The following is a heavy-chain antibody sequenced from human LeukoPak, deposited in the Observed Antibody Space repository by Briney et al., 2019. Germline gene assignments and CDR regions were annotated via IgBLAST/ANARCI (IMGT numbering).Heavy chain of an antibody. CDR3: ATSRAL. J-gene: IGHJ2*01. CDR1: GFTFSTYA. CDR2: ITDRGVST. Sequence: PGGSLRLSCAASGFTFSTYAMSWVRQAPGSGPEWVSSITDRGVSTYYADFVKGRFTISRDNFKNPLFLVMNSLRTDDTAVYYCATSRALWGRGTLVTVSS. V-gene: IGHV3-23*01.